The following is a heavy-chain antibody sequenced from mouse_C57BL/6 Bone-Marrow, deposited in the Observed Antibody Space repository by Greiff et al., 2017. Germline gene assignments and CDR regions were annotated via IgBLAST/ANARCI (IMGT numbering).Heavy chain of an antibody. J-gene: IGHJ3*01. CDR2: IDPETGGT. V-gene: IGHV1-15*01. CDR1: GYTFTDYE. CDR3: TREGGSTMITTWAY. D-gene: IGHD2-4*01. Sequence: VKLMESGAELVRPGASVTLSCKASGYTFTDYEMHWVKQTPVHGLEWIGAIDPETGGTAYNQKFKGKAILTADKSSSTAYMELRSLTSEDSAVYYCTREGGSTMITTWAYWGQGTLVTVSA.